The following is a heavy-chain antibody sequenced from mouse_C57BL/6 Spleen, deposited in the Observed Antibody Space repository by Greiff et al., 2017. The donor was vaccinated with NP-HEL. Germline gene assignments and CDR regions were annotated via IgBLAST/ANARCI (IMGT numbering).Heavy chain of an antibody. J-gene: IGHJ2*01. CDR3: ARQLGHYFGY. V-gene: IGHV5-6*02. CDR2: ISSGGSYT. CDR1: GFTFSSYG. D-gene: IGHD4-1*01. Sequence: DAMLVEPGGDLVKPGGSLKLSCAASGFTFSSYGMPWVRQTPDKRLEWVAIISSGGSYTYYPDSVKGRFTNSRDNAKNTLYLQKSSLKSEDTALYYCARQLGHYFGYWGPGTTLTVSS.